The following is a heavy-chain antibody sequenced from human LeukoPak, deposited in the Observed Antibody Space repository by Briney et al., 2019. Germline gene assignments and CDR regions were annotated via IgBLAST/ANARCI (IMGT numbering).Heavy chain of an antibody. CDR1: GYTFTSYG. CDR2: ISAYNGNT. J-gene: IGHJ6*02. V-gene: IGHV1-18*01. D-gene: IGHD5-12*01. CDR3: ERDGERGYSGYDRTYYYYGMDV. Sequence: ASVKVSCKSSGYTFTSYGISWVRQAPGQGLEWMGWISAYNGNTNYAQKLQGRVTMTTDTSTSTAYMELRSLRSDDTAVYYCERDGERGYSGYDRTYYYYGMDVWGQGTTVTVSS.